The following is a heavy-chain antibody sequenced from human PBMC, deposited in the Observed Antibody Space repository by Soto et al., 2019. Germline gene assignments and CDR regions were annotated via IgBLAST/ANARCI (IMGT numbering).Heavy chain of an antibody. CDR2: VIPLFDTA. CDR1: GGIFTNNA. CDR3: ARDRTDSGYYTNWLDP. J-gene: IGHJ5*02. Sequence: QVQVVQSGAEVKKPGSSVKVSCKVSGGIFTNNAISWVRQAPGQGLEWLGGVIPLFDTAYYAQNLQGRVTISADKSTLTSYMELHSLTSDDTALYYCARDRTDSGYYTNWLDPWGQGTQVTVSS. D-gene: IGHD3-22*01. V-gene: IGHV1-69*06.